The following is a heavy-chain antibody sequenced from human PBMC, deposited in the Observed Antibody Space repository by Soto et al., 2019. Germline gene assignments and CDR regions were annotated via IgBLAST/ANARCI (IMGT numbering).Heavy chain of an antibody. J-gene: IGHJ5*02. D-gene: IGHD3-3*01. V-gene: IGHV6-1*01. Sequence: KQSQTLSLTCAISGDSVSSNSAAWNWIRQSPSRGLEWLGRTYYRSKWYNDYAVSVKSRITINPDTSKNQFSLQLNSVTPEDTAVYYCARVGFRIFGVVPNWFDPWGQGTLVTVSS. CDR1: GDSVSSNSAA. CDR3: ARVGFRIFGVVPNWFDP. CDR2: TYYRSKWYN.